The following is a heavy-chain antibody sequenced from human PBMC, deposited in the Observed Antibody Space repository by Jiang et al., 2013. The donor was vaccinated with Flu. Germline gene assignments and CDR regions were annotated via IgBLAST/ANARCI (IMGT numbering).Heavy chain of an antibody. CDR3: ARDDYGGKALFDY. Sequence: LGQGTLSGWEGVIPILGIANYAQKFQGRVTITADKSTSTAYMELSSLRSEDTAVYYCARDDYGGKALFDYWGQGTLVTVSS. J-gene: IGHJ4*02. V-gene: IGHV1-69*04. CDR2: VIPILGIA. D-gene: IGHD4-23*01.